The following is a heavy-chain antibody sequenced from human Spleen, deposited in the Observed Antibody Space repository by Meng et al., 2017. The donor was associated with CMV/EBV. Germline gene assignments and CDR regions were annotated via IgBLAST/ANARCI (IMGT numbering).Heavy chain of an antibody. Sequence: TFNSYANHWVRQAPGKGLEWVAIISYDGNNKHYADSVKGRFTISRDNSKNTVYLQMNSLRPEDTAVYYCARDGYGDSSGYYYVGWFDPWGQGALVTVSS. CDR2: ISYDGNNK. D-gene: IGHD3-22*01. J-gene: IGHJ5*02. CDR3: ARDGYGDSSGYYYVGWFDP. CDR1: TFNSYA. V-gene: IGHV3-30-3*01.